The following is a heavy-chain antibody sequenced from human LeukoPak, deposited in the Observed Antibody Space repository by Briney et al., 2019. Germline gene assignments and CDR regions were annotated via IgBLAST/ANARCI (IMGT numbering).Heavy chain of an antibody. CDR3: ARGVSEMATIYYSDY. J-gene: IGHJ4*02. V-gene: IGHV4-59*01. CDR2: IYYSGST. D-gene: IGHD5-24*01. Sequence: SETLSLTCTVSGCSISSYYWSWIRQPPGKGLEWVGYIYYSGSTNYNPSLKSRVTISVDTSKNQFSLKLSSVTAADTAVYYCARGVSEMATIYYSDYWGQGTLVTVSS. CDR1: GCSISSYY.